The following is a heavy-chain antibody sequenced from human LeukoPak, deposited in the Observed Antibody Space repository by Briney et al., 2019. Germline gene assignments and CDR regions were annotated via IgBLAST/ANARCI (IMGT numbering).Heavy chain of an antibody. V-gene: IGHV1-69*05. CDR3: ARDGSIVGPDY. D-gene: IGHD1-26*01. CDR2: IIPIFGTA. CDR1: GGTFSSYA. J-gene: IGHJ4*02. Sequence: ASVKVSCKASGGTFSSYAISWVRQAPGQGLEWMGGIIPIFGTANYAQKLQGRVTMTTDASTSTAYMELRSLRSDDTAVYYCARDGSIVGPDYWGQGTLVTVSS.